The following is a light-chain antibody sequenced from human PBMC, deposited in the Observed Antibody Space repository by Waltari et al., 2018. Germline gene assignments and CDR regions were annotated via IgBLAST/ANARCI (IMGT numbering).Light chain of an antibody. Sequence: SASQRVSSSYLAWYQQRPGQAPRLLIYGASSMATGIPDRVSGSGSGTDFTLTISRLEPKDFAVYYCQQYGSTPPLTFGGGTKVEI. CDR1: QRVSSSY. V-gene: IGKV3-20*01. CDR2: GAS. J-gene: IGKJ4*01. CDR3: QQYGSTPPLT.